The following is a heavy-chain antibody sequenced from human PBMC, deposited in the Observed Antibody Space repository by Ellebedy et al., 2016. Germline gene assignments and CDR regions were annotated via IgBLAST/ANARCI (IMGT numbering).Heavy chain of an antibody. D-gene: IGHD4-17*01. Sequence: SETLSLTCTVSGGSISSSSYYWGWIRQPPGKGLEWIGSIYYSGSTYYNPSLKSRVTISVDTSKNQFSLKLSSVTAADTAVYYCARLYNDYGDYVMFRDLWGRGTLVTVSS. CDR1: GGSISSSSYY. V-gene: IGHV4-39*07. CDR3: ARLYNDYGDYVMFRDL. J-gene: IGHJ2*01. CDR2: IYYSGST.